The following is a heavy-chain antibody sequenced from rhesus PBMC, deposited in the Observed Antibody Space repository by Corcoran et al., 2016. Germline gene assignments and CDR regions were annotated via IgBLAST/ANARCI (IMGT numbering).Heavy chain of an antibody. V-gene: IGHV2-95*01. D-gene: IGHD6-37*01. Sequence: QVTLKESGPALVKPTQTLTLTCTFSGFSISTSGTGVGWIRQPPGKALEWLASIYWNDSNYYSTALRSRLTISKDTSKTQVVLTMTNMDPVETATYYCARVGSGGAFDFWGQGLRVTVSS. CDR3: ARVGSGGAFDF. CDR1: GFSISTSGTG. J-gene: IGHJ3*01. CDR2: IYWNDSN.